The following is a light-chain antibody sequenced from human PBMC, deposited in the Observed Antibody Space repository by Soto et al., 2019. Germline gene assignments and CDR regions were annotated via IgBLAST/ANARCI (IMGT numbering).Light chain of an antibody. J-gene: IGKJ1*01. CDR3: RERSTWPRT. CDR1: QSVSSY. CDR2: DAS. V-gene: IGKV3-11*01. Sequence: EIVLTQSPATLSLSPGERATLSCRASQSVSSYLAWYQQKPGQAPRLLIYDASNRATGIPARFSGSGSGTDFTLNISGLEPEDFAVYYYRERSTWPRTFGQGTKVEIK.